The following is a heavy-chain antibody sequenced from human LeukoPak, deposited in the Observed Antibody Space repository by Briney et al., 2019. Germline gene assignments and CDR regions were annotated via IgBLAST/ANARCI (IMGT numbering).Heavy chain of an antibody. CDR2: IYSGGST. V-gene: IGHV3-66*01. CDR3: AKVTYGSGTYGAFDY. Sequence: GGSLRLSCAASGFTVSSNYMSWVRQAPGKGLEWVSVIYSGGSTYYADSVKGRFTISRDNSRNTVYLQMNSLRAEDTAVYYCAKVTYGSGTYGAFDYWGQGTLVTVSS. CDR1: GFTVSSNY. J-gene: IGHJ4*02. D-gene: IGHD3-10*01.